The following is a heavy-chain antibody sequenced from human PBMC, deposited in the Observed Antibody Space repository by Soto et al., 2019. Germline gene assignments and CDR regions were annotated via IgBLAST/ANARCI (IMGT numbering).Heavy chain of an antibody. D-gene: IGHD3-9*01. CDR2: IYHSGST. CDR3: ARSKNFDWLQNWFDP. J-gene: IGHJ5*02. V-gene: IGHV4-4*02. Sequence: QVQLQESGPGLVKPSGTLSLTCAVSGGSISSSNWWSWVRQPPGKGLEWIGGIYHSGSTNYNPSLKSRVTISVDKSKNQFSLKLSSVTAADTAVYYCARSKNFDWLQNWFDPWGQGTLVTVSS. CDR1: GGSISSSNW.